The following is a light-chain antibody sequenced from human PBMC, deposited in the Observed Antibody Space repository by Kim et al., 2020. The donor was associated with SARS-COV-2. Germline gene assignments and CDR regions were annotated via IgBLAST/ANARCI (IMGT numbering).Light chain of an antibody. CDR1: QSISTY. Sequence: DIQMTQSPSSLSASIGDRVTITCRASQSISTYLNWYQSKPGKAPKLLISAASSLHTGVPSRFSGSGSETDFTLTISSLQPEDFATYYCQQSYDTPFTFGTGPKVDIK. CDR3: QQSYDTPFT. V-gene: IGKV1-39*01. CDR2: AAS. J-gene: IGKJ3*01.